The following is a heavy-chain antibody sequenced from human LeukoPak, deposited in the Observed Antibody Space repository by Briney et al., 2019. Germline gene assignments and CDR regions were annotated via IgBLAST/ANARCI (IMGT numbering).Heavy chain of an antibody. CDR1: GYTFTGYY. V-gene: IGHV1-2*02. J-gene: IGHJ4*02. Sequence: ASVKVSCKASGYTFTGYYMHWVRQAPGQGLELMGWINPNSGGTNYAQKFQGRVTMTRDTSISTAYMELSRLRSDDTAVYYCAREPCSSTSCGNENDDDYWGQGTLVTVSS. CDR3: AREPCSSTSCGNENDDDY. D-gene: IGHD2-2*01. CDR2: INPNSGGT.